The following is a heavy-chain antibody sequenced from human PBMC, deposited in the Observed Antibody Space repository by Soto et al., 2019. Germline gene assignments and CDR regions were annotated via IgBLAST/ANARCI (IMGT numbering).Heavy chain of an antibody. Sequence: QVQLVESGGAVVQPGRSLRLSCTASGFSFSAYGLHWVRQAPGKGLEWVSTLSYDGSREYYADSVRGRFTVSRDDSKMTMYLLMNSLRVDDTGVYFCAKEMFPQTVLARSSPWGDYWGTGTLVTVFS. V-gene: IGHV3-30*18. D-gene: IGHD6-6*01. CDR3: AKEMFPQTVLARSSPWGDY. CDR2: LSYDGSRE. CDR1: GFSFSAYG. J-gene: IGHJ4*02.